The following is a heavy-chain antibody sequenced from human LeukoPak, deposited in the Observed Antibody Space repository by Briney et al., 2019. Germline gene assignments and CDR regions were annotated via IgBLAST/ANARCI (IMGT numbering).Heavy chain of an antibody. CDR2: ISYDGSNK. CDR3: ARDDIAAAGTSEYFQH. J-gene: IGHJ1*01. V-gene: IGHV3-30*04. CDR1: GFTFSSYA. Sequence: TGGSLRLSCAASGFTFSSYAMHWVRQAPGKGLEWVAVISYDGSNKYYADSVKGRFTISRDNSKSTLYLQMNSLRAEDTAVYYCARDDIAAAGTSEYFQHWGQGTLVTVSS. D-gene: IGHD6-13*01.